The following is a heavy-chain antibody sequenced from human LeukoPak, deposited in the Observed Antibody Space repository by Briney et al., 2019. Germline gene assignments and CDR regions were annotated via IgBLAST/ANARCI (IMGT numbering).Heavy chain of an antibody. J-gene: IGHJ4*02. CDR2: INHSGST. CDR1: GGSFSGYY. D-gene: IGHD7-27*01. V-gene: IGHV4-34*01. CDR3: ARNHWASEGYYFDY. Sequence: SETLSLTCAVYGGSFSGYYWSWIRQPPGKGLEWIGEINHSGSTNYNPSLKSRVTISVDTSKNQFSLKLSSVTAADTAVYYRARNHWASEGYYFDYWGQGTLVTVSS.